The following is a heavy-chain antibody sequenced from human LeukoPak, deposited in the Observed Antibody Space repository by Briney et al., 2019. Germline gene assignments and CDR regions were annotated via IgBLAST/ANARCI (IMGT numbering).Heavy chain of an antibody. D-gene: IGHD3-3*01. V-gene: IGHV1-18*01. CDR3: ARDRVQGHYDFWSGYYSRFDY. J-gene: IGHJ4*02. CDR2: ISAYNGNT. Sequence: ASVKVSCKASGYTFTSYGISWVRQAPGQGLEWMGWISAYNGNTNYAQKLQGRVTVTTDTSTSTAYMELRSLRSDDTAVYYCARDRVQGHYDFWSGYYSRFDYWGQGTLVTVSS. CDR1: GYTFTSYG.